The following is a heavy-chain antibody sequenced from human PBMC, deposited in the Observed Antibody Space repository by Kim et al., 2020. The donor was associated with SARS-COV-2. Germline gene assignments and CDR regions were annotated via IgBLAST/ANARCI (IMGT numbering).Heavy chain of an antibody. CDR3: ARDIAVAGTRVGY. Sequence: YAPGFTGRFVFSLDTSVSTAYLQISSLKAEDTAVYYCARDIAVAGTRVGYWGQGTLVTVSS. D-gene: IGHD6-19*01. J-gene: IGHJ4*02. V-gene: IGHV7-4-1*02.